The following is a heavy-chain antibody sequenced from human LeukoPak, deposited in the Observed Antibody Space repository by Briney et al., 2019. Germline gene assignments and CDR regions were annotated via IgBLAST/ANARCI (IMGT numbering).Heavy chain of an antibody. V-gene: IGHV3-33*01. CDR2: IWYDGSNK. D-gene: IGHD1-14*01. CDR3: ARDQRNLDY. Sequence: GGSLRLSCAASGFTFSSYGMHWVRQAPGEGLEWVAVIWYDGSNKYYADSVKGRFTISRDNSKNTLYLQMNSLRAEDTAVYYCARDQRNLDYWGQGTLVTVSS. J-gene: IGHJ4*02. CDR1: GFTFSSYG.